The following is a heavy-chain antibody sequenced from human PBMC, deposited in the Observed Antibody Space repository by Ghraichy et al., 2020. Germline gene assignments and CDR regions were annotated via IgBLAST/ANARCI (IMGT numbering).Heavy chain of an antibody. V-gene: IGHV1-8*02. D-gene: IGHD2-2*01. CDR1: GYTFTSYD. J-gene: IGHJ5*02. CDR3: ARKRRSVVVPAAIGWFDP. Sequence: ASVKVSCKASGYTFTSYDINWVRQATGQGLEWMGWMNPNSGNTGYAQKFQGRVTMTRNTSISTAYMELSSLRSEDTAVYYCARKRRSVVVPAAIGWFDPWGQGTLVTVSS. CDR2: MNPNSGNT.